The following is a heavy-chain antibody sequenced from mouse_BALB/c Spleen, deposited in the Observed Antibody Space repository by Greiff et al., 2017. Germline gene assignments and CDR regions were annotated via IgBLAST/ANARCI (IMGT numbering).Heavy chain of an antibody. Sequence: EVKLQESGPSLVKPSQTLSLTCSVTGDSITSGYWNWIRKFPGNKLENMGYISYSGSTYYNPSLKSRISITRDTSKNQYYLQLNSVTTEDTATYYCALYDYDGFAYWGQGTLVTVSA. J-gene: IGHJ3*01. D-gene: IGHD2-4*01. V-gene: IGHV3-8*02. CDR3: ALYDYDGFAY. CDR1: GDSITSGY. CDR2: ISYSGST.